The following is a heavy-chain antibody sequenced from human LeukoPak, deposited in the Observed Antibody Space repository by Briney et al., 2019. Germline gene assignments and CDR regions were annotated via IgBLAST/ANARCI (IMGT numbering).Heavy chain of an antibody. CDR1: GGTFSSYA. D-gene: IGHD2-15*01. V-gene: IGHV1-69*01. Sequence: SVTVSCKASGGTFSSYAISWVRQAPGQGLEWMGGIIPIFGTANYAQKFQGRVTITADESTSTAYMELSSLRSEDTAVYYCARVSIGYCSGGGCYSFVYWGQGTLVTVSS. CDR3: ARVSIGYCSGGGCYSFVY. J-gene: IGHJ4*02. CDR2: IIPIFGTA.